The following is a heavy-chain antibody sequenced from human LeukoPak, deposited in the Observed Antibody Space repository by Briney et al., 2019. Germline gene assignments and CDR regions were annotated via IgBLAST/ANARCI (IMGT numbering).Heavy chain of an antibody. V-gene: IGHV4-34*01. CDR2: INHSGST. CDR3: ARGARPLHYYDSSGYYWGTERHYYFDY. Sequence: PSETLPLTCAVYGGPFSGYYWSWIRQPPGKGLEWIGEINHSGSTNYNPSLKSRVTISVDTSKNQFSLKLSSVTAADTAVYYCARGARPLHYYDSSGYYWGTERHYYFDYWGQGTLVTVSS. J-gene: IGHJ4*02. CDR1: GGPFSGYY. D-gene: IGHD3-22*01.